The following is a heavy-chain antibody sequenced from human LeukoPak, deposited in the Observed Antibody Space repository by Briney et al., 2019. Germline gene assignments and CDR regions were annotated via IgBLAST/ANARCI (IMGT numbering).Heavy chain of an antibody. CDR1: GGTFSSYA. CDR3: ARAWKEYSSSTLDY. CDR2: IIPIFDTA. D-gene: IGHD6-6*01. J-gene: IGHJ4*02. V-gene: IGHV1-69*05. Sequence: SVKVSCKASGGTFSSYAISWVRQAPGQGLEWMGGIIPIFDTANYAQKFQGRVTITTDESTSTAYMELSSLRSEDTAVYYCARAWKEYSSSTLDYWGQGTLVTVSS.